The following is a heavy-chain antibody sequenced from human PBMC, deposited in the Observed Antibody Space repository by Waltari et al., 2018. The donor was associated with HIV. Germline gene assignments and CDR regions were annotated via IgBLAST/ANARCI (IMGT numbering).Heavy chain of an antibody. D-gene: IGHD1-7*01. J-gene: IGHJ4*02. CDR1: GYTFTNSA. Sequence: QVQLVQSGAEVRKPGASVKLSCKASGYTFTNSAMHWVRQAPGQSLQWMGWIHTGSGDTKYSQNFQARATITRDTSASTAYMELSSLRSEDTALYYCARGWGTATPNFFDYWGQGTLVTASS. V-gene: IGHV1-3*04. CDR3: ARGWGTATPNFFDY. CDR2: IHTGSGDT.